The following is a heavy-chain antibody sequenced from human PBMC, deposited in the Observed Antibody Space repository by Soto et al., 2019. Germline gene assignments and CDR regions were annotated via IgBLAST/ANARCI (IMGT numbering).Heavy chain of an antibody. J-gene: IGHJ6*03. CDR3: ARDDSNSSKKGYYYYYMDA. CDR2: ISAYNGNT. V-gene: IGHV1-18*01. D-gene: IGHD4-4*01. CDR1: GYTFTSYG. Sequence: ASVKVSCKASGYTFTSYGISWVRQAPGQGLEWMGWISAYNGNTNYAQKLQGRVTMTTDTSTSTAYMELRSLRSDDTAVYYCARDDSNSSKKGYYYYYMDAWGKGTTVTVSS.